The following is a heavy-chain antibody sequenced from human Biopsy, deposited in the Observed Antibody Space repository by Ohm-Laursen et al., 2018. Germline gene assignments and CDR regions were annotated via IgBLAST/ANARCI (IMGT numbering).Heavy chain of an antibody. CDR2: MYYSGST. CDR1: GGSLNFYY. J-gene: IGHJ4*02. D-gene: IGHD3-16*01. Sequence: SDTLSLTCTVSGGSLNFYYWSWIRQPPGKGLEWIGYMYYSGSTKYSPSLKNRVTVSFDTSRNQFSLKLTSMTPTDTAVYYCVRGRSTATYWGQGALVIVSS. V-gene: IGHV4-59*07. CDR3: VRGRSTATY.